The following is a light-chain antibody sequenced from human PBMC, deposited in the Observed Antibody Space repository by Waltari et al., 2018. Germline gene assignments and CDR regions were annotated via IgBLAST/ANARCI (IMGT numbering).Light chain of an antibody. CDR1: QSSSTN. V-gene: IGKV3-15*01. Sequence: ERVMTQSPAILSASPGETVTLSCRASQSSSTNVAWYQHKPGQAPRLLIYNGATRHTGIPATFSGSGSGTEFTLTISSLQPEDFAVYFCQQYDDWPATFGQGTKVDI. J-gene: IGKJ1*01. CDR3: QQYDDWPAT. CDR2: NGA.